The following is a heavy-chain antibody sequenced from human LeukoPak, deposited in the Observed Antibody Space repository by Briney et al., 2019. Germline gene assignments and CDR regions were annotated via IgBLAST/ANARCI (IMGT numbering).Heavy chain of an antibody. V-gene: IGHV1-69*13. CDR2: IIPIFGKG. Sequence: GASVKVSCKAAGGTFISYAISWVGQARGQGGEGMGGIIPIFGKGNYAQKFQGRVTITADESTSTAYMELSSLRSEDTAVYYCARVANYDILTGYSPLHYSYYGMDVWGKGTPVTVSS. CDR3: ARVANYDILTGYSPLHYSYYGMDV. J-gene: IGHJ6*04. D-gene: IGHD3-9*01. CDR1: GGTFISYA.